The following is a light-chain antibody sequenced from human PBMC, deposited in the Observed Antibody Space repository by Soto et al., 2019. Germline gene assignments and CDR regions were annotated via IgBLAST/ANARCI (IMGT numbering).Light chain of an antibody. CDR2: EVV. CDR1: SSDVGGYNF. V-gene: IGLV2-14*01. CDR3: TSYTSSSPLV. J-gene: IGLJ1*01. Sequence: QSALTQPASVSGSPGQSITISCTGTSSDVGGYNFVSWYQHHPGKAPKLMIYEVVNRPSGVSNRFSGSKSGNTASLTISGLQAEGEADYYCTSYTSSSPLVFGTGTKLTVL.